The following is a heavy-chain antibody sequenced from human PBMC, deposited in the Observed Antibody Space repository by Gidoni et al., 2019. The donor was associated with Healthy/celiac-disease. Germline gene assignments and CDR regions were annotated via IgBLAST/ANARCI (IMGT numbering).Heavy chain of an antibody. CDR1: GHTITDLS. D-gene: IGHD4-17*01. Sequence: QVQLVQYGAEVTTPGASVKVSCTVSGHTITDLSMHWVPQATGEGVEWMGGFDPEDGETIYAQKSQGRVTTTEDTSTYTAYMELSSLRSEDTAVYYCATATVDAFDIWGQGTMVTVSS. CDR3: ATATVDAFDI. J-gene: IGHJ3*02. CDR2: FDPEDGET. V-gene: IGHV1-24*01.